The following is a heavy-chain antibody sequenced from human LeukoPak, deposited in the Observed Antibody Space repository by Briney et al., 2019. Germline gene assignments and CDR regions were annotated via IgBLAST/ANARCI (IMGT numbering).Heavy chain of an antibody. CDR2: IYQRGSA. J-gene: IGHJ4*02. CDR3: ATAQAGLHDY. CDR1: GGSISSSNW. D-gene: IGHD6-19*01. Sequence: SETLSLTCAVSGGSISSSNWWSWVRQPPGKGREGSGEIYQRGSANYNPSLKRRVTISGDKSKHRFPLKLSSVTAADTAVYYCATAQAGLHDYWGQGTLVPVSS. V-gene: IGHV4-4*02.